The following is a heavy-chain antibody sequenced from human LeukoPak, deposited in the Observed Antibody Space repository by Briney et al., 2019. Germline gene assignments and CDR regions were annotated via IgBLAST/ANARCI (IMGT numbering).Heavy chain of an antibody. V-gene: IGHV1-2*02. CDR3: AKNPYEYYFDY. CDR2: INPSSGDT. D-gene: IGHD5-12*01. Sequence: ASVKVSCKASGYSFTGYYMHWVRQAPGQGLEWMGWINPSSGDTNYAQKFQGRVTTTRDTSISTAYMELSRLRSDDTAVYYCAKNPYEYYFDYWGQGTPVTASS. CDR1: GYSFTGYY. J-gene: IGHJ4*02.